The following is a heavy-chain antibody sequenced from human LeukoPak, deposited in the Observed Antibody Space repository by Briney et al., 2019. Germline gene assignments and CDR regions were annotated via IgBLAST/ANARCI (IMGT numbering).Heavy chain of an antibody. Sequence: GGSPRLSCAASGFTFSSGWMGWVRQAPGKGLEWVGRIKSKGDGGTIDYAAPVKGRFTVSRDDSKNMFYLQMNSLKTEDTAVYYCTTDRGIAVRPLFDYWGQGILVTVSS. CDR1: GFTFSSGW. CDR2: IKSKGDGGTI. V-gene: IGHV3-15*01. CDR3: TTDRGIAVRPLFDY. J-gene: IGHJ4*02. D-gene: IGHD6-19*01.